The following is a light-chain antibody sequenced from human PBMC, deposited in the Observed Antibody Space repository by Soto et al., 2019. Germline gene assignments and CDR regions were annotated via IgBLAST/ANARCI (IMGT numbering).Light chain of an antibody. J-gene: IGKJ1*01. CDR2: DTS. CDR1: QSVSSNY. CDR3: QQYGSSPQT. V-gene: IGKV3-20*01. Sequence: EIVLTQSPGTLSLSPGERATLSCRASQSVSSNYLAWYQQKPGQAPRLLIYDTSSRATGIPDRFSGSGSGTDFTLTISRLEPEDFAVYYCQQYGSSPQTFGQGTKLDIK.